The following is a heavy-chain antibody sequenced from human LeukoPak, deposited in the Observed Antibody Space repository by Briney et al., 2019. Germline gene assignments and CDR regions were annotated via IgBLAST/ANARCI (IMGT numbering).Heavy chain of an antibody. CDR3: AGVPGGGTAAN. V-gene: IGHV4-61*01. D-gene: IGHD1-7*01. J-gene: IGHJ3*01. CDR2: TSYSGST. CDR1: GGSVSSGSYY. Sequence: SETLSLTCTVSGGSVSSGSYYWSWIRQPPGKGLEWIGFTSYSGSTNYNPSLKSRVTISADTSKNQFSLNLSSVTAADTALYYCAGVPGGGTAANWGQGTMVTVSS.